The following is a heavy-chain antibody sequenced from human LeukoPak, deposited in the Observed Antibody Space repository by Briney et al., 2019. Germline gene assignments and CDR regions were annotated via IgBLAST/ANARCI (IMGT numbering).Heavy chain of an antibody. CDR1: GFTFSRSW. CDR2: INPDGDGM. D-gene: IGHD5-12*01. Sequence: GGSLRLSCTASGFTFSRSWMTWVRQAPGKGLEWVANINPDGDGMRFVDSVKGRFTMSRDNAQSSLHLQMNSLRVEDTAFYYCAAWTDRGYSYWGQGVLVTVSS. V-gene: IGHV3-7*01. CDR3: AAWTDRGYSY. J-gene: IGHJ4*02.